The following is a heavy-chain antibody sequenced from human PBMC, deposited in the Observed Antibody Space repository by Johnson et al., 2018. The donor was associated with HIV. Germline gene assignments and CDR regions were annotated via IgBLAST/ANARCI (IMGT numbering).Heavy chain of an antibody. CDR3: ARAGGAVGVNGFDM. V-gene: IGHV3-74*02. CDR2: TNNAGRT. J-gene: IGHJ3*02. Sequence: VQLVESGGALVQPGGSLRLSCEVSGFTISTFWMHGVRQVPGKGLMWVSRTNNAGRTFYADSVQGRFTISRDNSKNTLYLQMNSLRAEDTALYYCARAGGAVGVNGFDMWGQGTMVTVSS. D-gene: IGHD1-26*01. CDR1: GFTISTFW.